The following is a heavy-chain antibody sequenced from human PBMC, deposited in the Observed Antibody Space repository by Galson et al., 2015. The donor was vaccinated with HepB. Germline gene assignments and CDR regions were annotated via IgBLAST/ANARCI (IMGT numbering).Heavy chain of an antibody. CDR2: ISHDGSNT. CDR3: VRESLFPTPYCSSTTCYDPWV. V-gene: IGHV3-30*04. J-gene: IGHJ6*02. CDR1: GVTSRSFT. D-gene: IGHD2-2*01. Sequence: SLRLSCAASGVTSRSFTTHWVRQAAGKGLEWVAVISHDGSNTYHADTVKGRFTISRDNSKNTLYLQMNSLRPEDTAVYYCVRESLFPTPYCSSTTCYDPWVWGQGTTVTVSS.